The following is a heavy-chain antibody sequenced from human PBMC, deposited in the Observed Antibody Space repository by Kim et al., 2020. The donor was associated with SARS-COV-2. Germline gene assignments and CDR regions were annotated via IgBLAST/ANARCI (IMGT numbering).Heavy chain of an antibody. J-gene: IGHJ4*02. CDR3: AIVASKLRFLNFEY. D-gene: IGHD3-3*01. V-gene: IGHV3-23*01. Sequence: ADSVKGRFTISGDNSKNTLYLQLNSLRAEDTAVYYCAIVASKLRFLNFEYWGQGTLVTVSP.